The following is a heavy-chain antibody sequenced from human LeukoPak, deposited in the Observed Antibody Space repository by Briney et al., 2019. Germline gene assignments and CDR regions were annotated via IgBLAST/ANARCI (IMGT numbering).Heavy chain of an antibody. CDR2: IYSGGST. D-gene: IGHD3-10*01. V-gene: IGHV3-53*01. CDR3: TSGTYYSPFDY. Sequence: GGSLRLSCAASGFTVSTNYMSWVRQAPGKGLEWVSVIYSGGSTYYADSVKGRFTISRDNSKNTLYVQMNSLRAEDTAVYYCTSGTYYSPFDYWGQGTLVTVSS. CDR1: GFTVSTNY. J-gene: IGHJ4*02.